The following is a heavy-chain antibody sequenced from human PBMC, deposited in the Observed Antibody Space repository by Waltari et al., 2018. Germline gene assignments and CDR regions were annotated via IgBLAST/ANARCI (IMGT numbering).Heavy chain of an antibody. Sequence: QVQLQESGPGLVKPSETLSLSCTVSGGSIINSSWSWIRQPPGQGLDVIGYVYYTGSTTYHPSLRSRVTISVDTSKYQFSLKVTSVTPADTAVYYCARGEDRFDYWGQGTLVTVSS. CDR3: ARGEDRFDY. J-gene: IGHJ4*02. CDR1: GGSIINSS. V-gene: IGHV4-59*01. CDR2: VYYTGST.